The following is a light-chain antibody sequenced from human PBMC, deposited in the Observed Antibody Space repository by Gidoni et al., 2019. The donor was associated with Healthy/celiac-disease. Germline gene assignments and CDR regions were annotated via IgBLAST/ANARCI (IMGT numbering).Light chain of an antibody. CDR3: QQRSNWPLIT. V-gene: IGKV3-11*01. CDR2: DAS. Sequence: EIVFTHSPATLPLSPGERATLSCRASQSVSSYLAWYQQKPGQAPRLLIYDASNRATGIPARFSGSGSGTDFTLTISSLEPEDFAVYYCQQRSNWPLITFGQGTRLEIK. CDR1: QSVSSY. J-gene: IGKJ5*01.